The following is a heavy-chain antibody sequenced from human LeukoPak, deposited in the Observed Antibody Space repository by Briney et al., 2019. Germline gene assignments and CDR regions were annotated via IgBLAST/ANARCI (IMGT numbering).Heavy chain of an antibody. CDR3: ARGASYYASGTFYP. D-gene: IGHD3-10*01. Sequence: ASVKVPCQASGYNFKDNYIFWVRQAPGQGLEWVGRINPNSGSTDQAQKFEGRVTLTRDTSVNTVYMELSDLRSDDTAVYYCARGASYYASGTFYPWGQGTLVTVSS. CDR2: INPNSGST. CDR1: GYNFKDNY. V-gene: IGHV1-2*06. J-gene: IGHJ5*02.